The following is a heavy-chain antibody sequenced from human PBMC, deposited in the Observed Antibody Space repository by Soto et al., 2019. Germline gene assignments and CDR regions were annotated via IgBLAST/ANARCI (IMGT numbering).Heavy chain of an antibody. CDR3: ARHLTGRVSGPDY. Sequence: SEIMSLTCTVSDGSIRTYFWSWIRQTPGKGLEWIGQIYSSGSPNYNPSLKSRVTISIDTSKNHLSLRLSSVTAADTAVYYCARHLTGRVSGPDYLGPGSLVT. CDR2: IYSSGSP. V-gene: IGHV4-59*08. D-gene: IGHD3-9*01. CDR1: DGSIRTYF. J-gene: IGHJ4*02.